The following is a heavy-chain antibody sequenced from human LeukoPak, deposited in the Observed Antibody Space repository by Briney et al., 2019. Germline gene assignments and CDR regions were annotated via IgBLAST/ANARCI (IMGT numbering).Heavy chain of an antibody. CDR2: IYYSGST. J-gene: IGHJ4*02. Sequence: SETLSLTCTVSGGSISSGDYYWSWIRQPPGKGLEWIGYIYYSGSTYYNPSLKSRVTISVDTSKNQFSLKLSSVTAADTAVYYCARRMRSTRRFDYWGQGTLVTVSS. D-gene: IGHD2-2*01. CDR1: GGSISSGDYY. CDR3: ARRMRSTRRFDY. V-gene: IGHV4-30-4*01.